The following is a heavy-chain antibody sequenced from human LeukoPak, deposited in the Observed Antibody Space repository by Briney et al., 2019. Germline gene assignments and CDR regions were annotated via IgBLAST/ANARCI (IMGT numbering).Heavy chain of an antibody. D-gene: IGHD2-21*02. CDR3: ARGFAYCGGDCYSPWGLDV. CDR2: INHSENT. J-gene: IGHJ6*04. CDR1: GGSFSGYY. V-gene: IGHV4-34*01. Sequence: PSETLSLTCAVYGGSFSGYYWSWIRQPPGKGLEWIGEINHSENTNYNPSLKSRVTISADTSKNQFSLKLSSVTAADTSVYYCARGFAYCGGDCYSPWGLDVWGKGTTVTVSS.